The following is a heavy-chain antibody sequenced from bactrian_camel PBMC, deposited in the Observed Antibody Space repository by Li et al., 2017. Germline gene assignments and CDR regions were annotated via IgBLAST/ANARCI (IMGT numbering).Heavy chain of an antibody. CDR2: VDSDGTT. J-gene: IGHJ4*01. CDR1: GDDIASCS. V-gene: IGHV3S9*01. D-gene: IGHD5*01. Sequence: QLVESGGDSVQPGGSLTLSCKVSGDDIASCSLGWFRQHPSGNGRQGVAAVDSDGTTWYVDSVKGRFTITRDSAINTMYLNMNSLKPEDTAAYICAADTKRKGWVRSFPSCDGWGNQGTQVTVS.